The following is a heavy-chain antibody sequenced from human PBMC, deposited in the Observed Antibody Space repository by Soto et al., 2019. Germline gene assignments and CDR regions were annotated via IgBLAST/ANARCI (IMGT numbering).Heavy chain of an antibody. CDR2: ISDSDGAT. Sequence: GGSLRLSCAASGFDFSAYAMTWVRQAPGKGLEWVSDISDSDGATHYADSVKGRFTISRDNVKNTLYLQMESLRAEDAAVYYCAKGRTFFDFRGEGVLVTVS. CDR1: GFDFSAYA. V-gene: IGHV3-23*01. J-gene: IGHJ4*02. CDR3: AKGRTFFDF.